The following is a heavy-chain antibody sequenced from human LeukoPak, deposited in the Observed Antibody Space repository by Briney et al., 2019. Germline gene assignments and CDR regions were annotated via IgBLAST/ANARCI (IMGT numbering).Heavy chain of an antibody. Sequence: SETLSLTCTVSGDSMRSSYWDGIRQPPGKGLEWIGHSSYSGSTNYNSSLKSRVTISVDTSMSQFSLRLSSVTAADTAVYYCARRYSGYDFLDYWGQGTLVTVSS. CDR3: ARRYSGYDFLDY. J-gene: IGHJ4*02. D-gene: IGHD5-12*01. V-gene: IGHV4-59*08. CDR1: GDSMRSSY. CDR2: SSYSGST.